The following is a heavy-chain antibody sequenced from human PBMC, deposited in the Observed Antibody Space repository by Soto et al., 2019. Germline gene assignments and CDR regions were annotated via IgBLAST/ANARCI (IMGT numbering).Heavy chain of an antibody. V-gene: IGHV5-51*01. Sequence: PGESLKISCKGSGYSFANYWIGWVRQMPGKGLEWMGIIYPGDSDTRYSLSFQGQVTISADKSISTAYLQWSSLKALDTAMYYCARGTVSSDFDYWGQGTLVTVSS. CDR1: GYSFANYW. CDR2: IYPGDSDT. CDR3: ARGTVSSDFDY. J-gene: IGHJ4*02. D-gene: IGHD4-17*01.